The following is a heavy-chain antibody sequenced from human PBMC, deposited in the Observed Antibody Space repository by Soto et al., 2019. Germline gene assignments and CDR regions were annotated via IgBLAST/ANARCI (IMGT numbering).Heavy chain of an antibody. V-gene: IGHV3-33*03. D-gene: IGHD3-22*01. CDR3: VVDTSGLLDY. CDR1: GFTFSSNG. J-gene: IGHJ4*02. CDR2: IWYDGNKK. Sequence: PVGSLRLSCAASGFTFSSNGMRWVRQAPGKGLEWVAVIWYDGNKKYYGDSVRGRFTISRDNSKNTLYLEMNSLRAEDTAVYYCVVDTSGLLDYWGQGTQVTVSS.